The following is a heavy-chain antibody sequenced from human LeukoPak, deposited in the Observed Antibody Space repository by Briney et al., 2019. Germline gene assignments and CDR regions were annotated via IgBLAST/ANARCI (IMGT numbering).Heavy chain of an antibody. CDR1: GGSISSGTYY. CDR3: ARHRIQLWLRTGGNWFDP. V-gene: IGHV4-61*02. D-gene: IGHD5-18*01. J-gene: IGHJ5*02. Sequence: SQTLSLTCTVSGGSISSGTYYWTWIRQPAGKGLEWIGRIYTSGGTNYNPSLKSRVTISVDTSKNQFSLKLSSVTAADTAVYYCARHRIQLWLRTGGNWFDPWGQGTLVTVSS. CDR2: IYTSGGT.